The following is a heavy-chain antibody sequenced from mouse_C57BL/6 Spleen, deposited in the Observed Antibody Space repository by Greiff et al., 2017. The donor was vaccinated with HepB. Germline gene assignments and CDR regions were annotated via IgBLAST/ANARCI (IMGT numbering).Heavy chain of an antibody. Sequence: EVQLVESGPGLVKPSQSLSLTCSVTGYSITSGYYWNWFRQLPGNKLVWMGYISYDGSNNYNPSLKNRITITRDTSKNQFFLKLNSVTTEDTATYYCASPIYYYGSSHWYFDVWGTGTTVTVSS. V-gene: IGHV3-6*01. D-gene: IGHD1-1*01. CDR2: ISYDGSN. CDR1: GYSITSGYY. J-gene: IGHJ1*03. CDR3: ASPIYYYGSSHWYFDV.